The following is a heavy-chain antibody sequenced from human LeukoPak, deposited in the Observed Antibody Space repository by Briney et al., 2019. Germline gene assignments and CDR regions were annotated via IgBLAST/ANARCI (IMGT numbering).Heavy chain of an antibody. CDR1: GYSISSGYY. CDR2: IYHSGST. Sequence: PSETLSLTCTVSGYSISSGYYWGWIRQPPGKGLEWIGSIYHSGSTYYNPSLKRRVTISVDTSKNQFSLKLSSVTAADTAVYYCARYRKTAYYYYYYMDVWGKGTTVTVSS. D-gene: IGHD1-1*01. J-gene: IGHJ6*03. CDR3: ARYRKTAYYYYYYMDV. V-gene: IGHV4-38-2*02.